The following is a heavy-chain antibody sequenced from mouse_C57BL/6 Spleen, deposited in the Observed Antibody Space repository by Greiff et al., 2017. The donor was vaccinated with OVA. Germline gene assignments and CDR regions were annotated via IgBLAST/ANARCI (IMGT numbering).Heavy chain of an antibody. J-gene: IGHJ2*01. CDR1: GYAFSSSW. Sequence: QVQLQQSGPELVKPGASVKISCKASGYAFSSSWMNWVKQRPGKGLEWIGRIYPGDGDTNYNGKFKGTATLTADKSSSTAYMQLSSLTSEDSAVYFCARSYYYGSSYGDYWGQGTTLTVSS. CDR2: IYPGDGDT. V-gene: IGHV1-82*01. CDR3: ARSYYYGSSYGDY. D-gene: IGHD1-1*01.